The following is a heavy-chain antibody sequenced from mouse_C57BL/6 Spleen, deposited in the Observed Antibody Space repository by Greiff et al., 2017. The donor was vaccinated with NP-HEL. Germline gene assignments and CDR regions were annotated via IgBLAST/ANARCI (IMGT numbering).Heavy chain of an antibody. CDR2: IDPETGGT. CDR1: GYTFTDYE. V-gene: IGHV1-15*01. J-gene: IGHJ3*01. Sequence: LVESGAELVRPGASVTLSCKASGYTFTDYEMHWVKQTPVHGLEWIGAIDPETGGTAYNQKFKGKAILTADKSSSTAYMELRSLTSEDSAVYYCTSTGLFAYWGQGTLVTVSA. CDR3: TSTGLFAY. D-gene: IGHD1-1*01.